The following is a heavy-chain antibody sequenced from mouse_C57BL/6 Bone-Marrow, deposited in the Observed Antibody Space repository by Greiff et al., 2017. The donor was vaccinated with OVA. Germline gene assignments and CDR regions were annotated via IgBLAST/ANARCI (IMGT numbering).Heavy chain of an antibody. V-gene: IGHV1-19*01. CDR2: INPYNGGT. D-gene: IGHD3-2*02. Sequence: EVQLQQSGPVLVKPGASVKMSCKASGYTFTDYYMNWVKQSHGKSLEWIGVINPYNGGTSYNQKFKGKATLTVDKSSSTAYMELNSLTSEDSAVYYCARESQTAQALDYWGQGTSVTVSS. CDR1: GYTFTDYY. CDR3: ARESQTAQALDY. J-gene: IGHJ4*01.